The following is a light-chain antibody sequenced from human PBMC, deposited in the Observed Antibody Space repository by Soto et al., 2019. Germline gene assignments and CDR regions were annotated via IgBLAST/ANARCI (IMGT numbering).Light chain of an antibody. CDR2: AAS. V-gene: IGKV1-27*01. Sequence: DIQMTQSPSSLPASVGDRVTITCRASQDISNDLAWYQQKPGKVPKLLIYAASTLQTGVQSRFSGSGSGTVFTLTISSLQPEDVATYYCQKDNSAPNTFGRGTRLEI. CDR1: QDISND. CDR3: QKDNSAPNT. J-gene: IGKJ2*01.